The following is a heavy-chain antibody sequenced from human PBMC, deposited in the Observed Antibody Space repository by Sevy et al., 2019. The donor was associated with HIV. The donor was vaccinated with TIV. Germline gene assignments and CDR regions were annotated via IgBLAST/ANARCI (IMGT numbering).Heavy chain of an antibody. CDR1: AYTFSSYG. V-gene: IGHV1-18*01. CDR3: ARCLGGLRPWEYNWFDP. D-gene: IGHD1-26*01. CDR2: ISGYNSNR. Sequence: ASVKVSCKASAYTFSSYGISWVRQAPGQGLEWMGWISGYNSNRKYAQKFQDRVTMTTDTSTSTAYMELRSPRSDDTAVYYCARCLGGLRPWEYNWFDPWGQGTLVTVSS. J-gene: IGHJ5*02.